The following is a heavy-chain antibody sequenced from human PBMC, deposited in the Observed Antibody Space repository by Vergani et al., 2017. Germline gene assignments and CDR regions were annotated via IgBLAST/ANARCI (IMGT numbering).Heavy chain of an antibody. V-gene: IGHV1-2*02. CDR1: GYTFTDYF. J-gene: IGHJ4*02. Sequence: QVQLVQSGAEVKKPGASVKVSCKASGYTFTDYFMHWVRQAPGQGLEWMGWINPNSGGTNYAQKFQGRVTMTRDTSISTADMELSNLRSDDTAVYYCARLGTSSSRDYFDYWGQGTLVTVSS. D-gene: IGHD2-2*01. CDR3: ARLGTSSSRDYFDY. CDR2: INPNSGGT.